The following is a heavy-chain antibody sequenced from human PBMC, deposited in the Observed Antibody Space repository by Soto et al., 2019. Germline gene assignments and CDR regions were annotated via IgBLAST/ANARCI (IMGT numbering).Heavy chain of an antibody. D-gene: IGHD3-10*01. Sequence: PSETLSLTCTVSGGSVSSGSYYWTWIRQPPGKGLEWIGYLDYSGYTNYNPSLKSRVTISVDTSKNQFSLKVSSVTAADTAVYYCARDHSPTLRGVRPGSWFDPWGQGTLVTVAS. J-gene: IGHJ5*02. CDR2: LDYSGYT. CDR1: GGSVSSGSYY. CDR3: ARDHSPTLRGVRPGSWFDP. V-gene: IGHV4-61*01.